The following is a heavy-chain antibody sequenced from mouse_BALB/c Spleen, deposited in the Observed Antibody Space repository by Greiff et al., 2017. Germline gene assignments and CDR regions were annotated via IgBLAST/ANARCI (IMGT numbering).Heavy chain of an antibody. D-gene: IGHD2-1*01. Sequence: EVQGVESGGGLVQPGGSRKLSCAASGFTFSSFGMHWVRQAPEKGLEWVAYISSGSSTIYYADTVKGRFTISRDNPKNTLFLQMTSLRSEDTAMYYCARGGGNYGGYAMDYWGQGTSVTVSS. CDR1: GFTFSSFG. CDR3: ARGGGNYGGYAMDY. J-gene: IGHJ4*01. CDR2: ISSGSSTI. V-gene: IGHV5-17*02.